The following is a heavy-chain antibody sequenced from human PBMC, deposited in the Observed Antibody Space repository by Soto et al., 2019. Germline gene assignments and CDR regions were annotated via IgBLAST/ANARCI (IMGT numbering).Heavy chain of an antibody. Sequence: QITLKESGPTLVKPTQTLTLTCTLSGRSLSTSGVGVCWIRPSPGKALEWLTLFYWAADKRDNPSLHSRLTINKETSKNQVVLTLTDMDPVDTGTYSCVRRQVAVRYSSGSPHGYYFHACGQGIMVTVSS. CDR1: GRSLSTSGVG. CDR2: FYWAADK. D-gene: IGHD6-25*01. J-gene: IGHJ4*02. CDR3: VRRQVAVRYSSGSPHGYYFHA. V-gene: IGHV2-5*02.